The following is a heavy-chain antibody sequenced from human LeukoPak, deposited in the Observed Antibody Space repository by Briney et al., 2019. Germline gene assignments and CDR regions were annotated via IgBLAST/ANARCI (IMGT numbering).Heavy chain of an antibody. V-gene: IGHV3-23*01. Sequence: GGSLRLSCAASGFTFSSSAMSWVRQAPGKGLEWVSTISDSGGYTYYADSVKGRFTISRDNSKNTLFLQMNSLRAEDTAVYYCAKEAGQYSSSWPNWFDPWGQGTLVTVSS. CDR2: ISDSGGYT. J-gene: IGHJ5*02. CDR1: GFTFSSSA. D-gene: IGHD6-13*01. CDR3: AKEAGQYSSSWPNWFDP.